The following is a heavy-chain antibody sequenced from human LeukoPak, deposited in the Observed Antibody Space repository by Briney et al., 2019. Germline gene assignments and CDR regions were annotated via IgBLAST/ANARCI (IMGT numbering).Heavy chain of an antibody. CDR3: ARHGGGSGYFNFDY. CDR1: GGSFSGYY. J-gene: IGHJ4*02. V-gene: IGHV4-34*01. Sequence: SETLSLTCAVYGGSFSGYYWSWIRQPPGKGLEWIGEINHSGSTNYNPSLKSRVTISVDTSKNQFSLKLSSVTAADTAVYYCARHGGGSGYFNFDYWGQGTLVTVSS. D-gene: IGHD3-22*01. CDR2: INHSGST.